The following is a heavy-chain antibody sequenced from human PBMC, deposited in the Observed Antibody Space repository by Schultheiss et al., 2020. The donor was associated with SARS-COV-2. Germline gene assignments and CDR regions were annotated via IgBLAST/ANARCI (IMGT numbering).Heavy chain of an antibody. CDR3: ARGNDFVYFFDS. D-gene: IGHD3-3*01. J-gene: IGHJ4*01. CDR1: GGTIRSGESY. CDR2: IDYSGRI. V-gene: IGHV4-30-4*01. Sequence: SETLSLTCTVSGGTIRSGESYWSWIRQSTGQDLGWIGYIDYSGRIFYNPSHKSRLTISVDTSKNQFSLKLTSLTAADTYIYYCARGNDFVYFFDSWGQGTLVTVSS.